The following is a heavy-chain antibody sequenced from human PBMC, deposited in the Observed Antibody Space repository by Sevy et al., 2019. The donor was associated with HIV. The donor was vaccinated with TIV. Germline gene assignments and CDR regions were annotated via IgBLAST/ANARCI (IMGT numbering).Heavy chain of an antibody. V-gene: IGHV4-61*10. CDR2: IYASGST. J-gene: IGHJ6*02. Sequence: SETLSLTCTVSGGSVSISTYYWTWIRQPAGKGLEWIGHIYASGSTNYNPSLKSRVTMSVDTSKNQCSLKLSSVTAADTAVYYCARHPITLLRGVLYGMDVWGQGTTVTVSS. CDR3: ARHPITLLRGVLYGMDV. CDR1: GGSVSISTYY. D-gene: IGHD3-10*01.